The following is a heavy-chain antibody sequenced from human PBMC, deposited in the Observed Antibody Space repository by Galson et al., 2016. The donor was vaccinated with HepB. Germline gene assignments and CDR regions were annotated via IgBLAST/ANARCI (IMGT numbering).Heavy chain of an antibody. CDR2: IYHTGST. Sequence: ETLSLTCAVSGGSISSNNWWTWVRQPPGKGLEWIGDIYHTGSTHYSPSLKSRVTISVDKSKNQFSLKLSSVTAADTAVYYFARVGNYESGGYFDTWGQGPLVPFSS. V-gene: IGHV4-4*02. J-gene: IGHJ4*02. D-gene: IGHD3-22*01. CDR1: GGSISSNNW. CDR3: ARVGNYESGGYFDT.